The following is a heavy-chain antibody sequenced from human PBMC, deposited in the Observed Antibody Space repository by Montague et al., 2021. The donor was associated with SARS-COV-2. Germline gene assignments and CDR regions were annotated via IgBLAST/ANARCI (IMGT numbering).Heavy chain of an antibody. CDR2: IKQDGSEK. V-gene: IGHV3-7*01. D-gene: IGHD6-13*01. J-gene: IGHJ4*02. Sequence: SLRLSCAASGFSFSSYWMSWVRQAPGKGLEWVANIKQDGSEKYYVDSVKGRFTISRDHAKHSLYLQMSSLRAEDTAVYYCARVPSSSWYFEYWGQGTLVTVSS. CDR1: GFSFSSYW. CDR3: ARVPSSSWYFEY.